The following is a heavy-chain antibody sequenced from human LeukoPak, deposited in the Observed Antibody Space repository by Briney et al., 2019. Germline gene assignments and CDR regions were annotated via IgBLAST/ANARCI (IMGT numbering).Heavy chain of an antibody. Sequence: AGGSLRLSCAASGFTFSSYAMHWVRQAPGKGLEWVAVISYDGSNKYYADSVKGRFTISRDNSKNTLYLQMNSLRAEDTAVYYCASAFYDISRWGQGTLVTVSS. D-gene: IGHD3-9*01. CDR1: GFTFSSYA. V-gene: IGHV3-30-3*01. J-gene: IGHJ4*02. CDR2: ISYDGSNK. CDR3: ASAFYDISR.